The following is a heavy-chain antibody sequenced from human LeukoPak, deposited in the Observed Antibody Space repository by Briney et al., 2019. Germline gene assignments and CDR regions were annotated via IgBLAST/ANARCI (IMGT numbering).Heavy chain of an antibody. CDR3: ARVENGYSYGYGFDY. CDR1: GGSISSSSYY. CDR2: IYYSGST. D-gene: IGHD5-18*01. Sequence: SETLSLTCTVSGGSISSSSYYWGWIRQPPGKGLEWIGSIYYSGSTYYNPSLKSRVTISVDTSKNQFSLKLSSVTAADTAVYYCARVENGYSYGYGFDYWGQGTLVTVSS. V-gene: IGHV4-39*07. J-gene: IGHJ4*02.